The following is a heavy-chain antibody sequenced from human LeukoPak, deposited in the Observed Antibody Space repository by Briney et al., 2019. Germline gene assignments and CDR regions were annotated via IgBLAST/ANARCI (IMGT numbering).Heavy chain of an antibody. CDR2: INSDGSST. V-gene: IGHV3-74*01. D-gene: IGHD3-9*01. J-gene: IGHJ4*02. Sequence: GGSLGPSCAASGFTFSSYWMHWVRQAPGKGLVWVSRINSDGSSTSYADSVKGRFTISRDNAKNTLYLQMNSLRVEDTAVYYCARGGTGSENDYWGQGILVTVSS. CDR1: GFTFSSYW. CDR3: ARGGTGSENDY.